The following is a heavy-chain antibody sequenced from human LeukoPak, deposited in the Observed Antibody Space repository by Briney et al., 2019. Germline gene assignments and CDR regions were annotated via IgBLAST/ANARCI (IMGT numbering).Heavy chain of an antibody. CDR1: GFTFSSYA. CDR3: AKDVDNGDYVVY. D-gene: IGHD4-17*01. CDR2: IGSSGDIT. V-gene: IGHV3-23*01. Sequence: HAGGSLRLSCAASGFTFSSYAMHWVRQAPGMGLEWVSSIGSSGDITYYADSVKGRFTIPRDNSKNTLYLQMNSLRAEDTAVYYCAKDVDNGDYVVYWGQGTLVTVSS. J-gene: IGHJ4*02.